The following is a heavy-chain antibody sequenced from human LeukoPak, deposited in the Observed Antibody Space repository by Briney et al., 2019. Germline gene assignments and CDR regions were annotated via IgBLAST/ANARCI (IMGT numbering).Heavy chain of an antibody. CDR1: GFTVSSNY. V-gene: IGHV3-66*01. CDR2: IYSGGTT. Sequence: PGGSLRLSCAASGFTVSSNYMSWVRQAPGKGLEWVSVIYSGGTTYYADSVKGRFTISRDNSTNTLLLQTNSLRAEDTAVYYCARDQYSYAHAAHWGQGTLVTVSS. CDR3: ARDQYSYAHAAH. D-gene: IGHD5-18*01. J-gene: IGHJ4*02.